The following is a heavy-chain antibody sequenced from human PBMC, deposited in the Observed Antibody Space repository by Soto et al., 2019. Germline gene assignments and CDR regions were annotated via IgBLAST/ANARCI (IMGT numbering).Heavy chain of an antibody. D-gene: IGHD3-22*01. CDR2: IYYSGST. J-gene: IGHJ4*01. V-gene: IGHV4-59*01. CDR3: ARVLYYYDSSGYSYYFDY. CDR1: GGSISSYY. Sequence: SETLSLTCTVSGGSISSYYWSWIRQPPGKGLEWIGYIYYSGSTNYNPSLKSRVTISVDTSKNQFSLKLSSVTAADTAVYYCARVLYYYDSSGYSYYFDYWGQEPWSPSPQ.